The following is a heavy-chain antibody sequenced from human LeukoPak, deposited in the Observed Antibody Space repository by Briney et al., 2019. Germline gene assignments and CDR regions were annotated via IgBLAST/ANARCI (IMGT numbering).Heavy chain of an antibody. D-gene: IGHD4-17*01. V-gene: IGHV3-49*03. CDR1: GSTFGDYA. J-gene: IGHJ3*02. CDR3: TRAVTTADDAFDI. Sequence: PGGSLRLSCTASGSTFGDYAMSWFRQAPGKGLEWVGFIRSKAYGGTTEYAASVKGRFTISRDDSKSIAYLQMNSLKTEDTAVYYCTRAVTTADDAFDIWGQGTMVTVSS. CDR2: IRSKAYGGTT.